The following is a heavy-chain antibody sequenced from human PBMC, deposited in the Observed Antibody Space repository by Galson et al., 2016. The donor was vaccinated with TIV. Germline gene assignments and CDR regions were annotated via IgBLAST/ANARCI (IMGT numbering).Heavy chain of an antibody. J-gene: IGHJ4*02. CDR1: GGSMTNDDSY. CDR2: IHYSGST. D-gene: IGHD2-21*01. CDR3: ARLVVVLVNFDS. V-gene: IGHV4-30-4*08. Sequence: LSLTCTVSGGSMTNDDSYWSWVRQSPGKGLEWIGYIHYSGSTDYNPSLKNRVAISADTSKNQFSLNLNSVTAADTAVYYCARLVVVLVNFDSWGQGALVTVSS.